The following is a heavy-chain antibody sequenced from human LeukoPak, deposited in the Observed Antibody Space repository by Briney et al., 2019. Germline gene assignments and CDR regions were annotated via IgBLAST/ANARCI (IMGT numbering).Heavy chain of an antibody. CDR2: ISGSGGST. D-gene: IGHD3-3*01. CDR3: AKCGIYYDFWSGYPYYFDY. CDR1: GFTFSSYA. V-gene: IGHV3-23*01. Sequence: QTGGSLRLSCAASGFTFSSYAMSWVRQAPGKGLEWVSAISGSGGSTYYADSVKGRFTISRDNSKNTLYLQMDSLRAEDTAVYYCAKCGIYYDFWSGYPYYFDYWGQGTLVTVSS. J-gene: IGHJ4*02.